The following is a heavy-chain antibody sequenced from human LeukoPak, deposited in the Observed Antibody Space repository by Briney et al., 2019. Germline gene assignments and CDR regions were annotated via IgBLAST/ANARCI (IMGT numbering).Heavy chain of an antibody. J-gene: IGHJ6*03. V-gene: IGHV4-39*07. Sequence: PSENLSLTCTVSGGSISSSSYYWGWIRQPPGKGLEWMGSINYSGSTYHNPSLKSRVTISVDTSKNQFSLKLSSVTAADTAVYYCARVSEYYDFWSGYYRGWDYYYYMDVWGKGTTVTVSS. CDR3: ARVSEYYDFWSGYYRGWDYYYYMDV. CDR2: INYSGST. D-gene: IGHD3-3*01. CDR1: GGSISSSSYY.